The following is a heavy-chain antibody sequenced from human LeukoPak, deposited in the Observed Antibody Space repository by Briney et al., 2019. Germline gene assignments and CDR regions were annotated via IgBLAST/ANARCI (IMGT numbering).Heavy chain of an antibody. J-gene: IGHJ4*02. CDR2: IRSKAYGGTT. Sequence: GRSLRLSCTASGFTFGDYAMSWVRQAPGKGLEWVGFIRSKAYGGTTEYAASVKGRFTISRDDPKSIAYLQMSSLKTEDTAVYYCTRDPYYYGSGSLPYYFDYWGQGTLVTVSS. CDR3: TRDPYYYGSGSLPYYFDY. D-gene: IGHD3-10*01. V-gene: IGHV3-49*04. CDR1: GFTFGDYA.